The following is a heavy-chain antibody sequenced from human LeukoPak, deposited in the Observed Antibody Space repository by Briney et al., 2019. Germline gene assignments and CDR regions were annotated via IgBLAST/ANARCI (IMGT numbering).Heavy chain of an antibody. CDR1: GFTFSSSA. CDR2: ISYDGSKK. CDR3: ARSRSASTSGWYDYFDY. J-gene: IGHJ4*02. Sequence: GGSLRLSCAASGFTFSSSAMQWVRQAPGKGLEWVAVISYDGSKKYYADSVKGRFTISRDDSKNTLYLQMNSLRGEDTAVYYCARSRSASTSGWYDYFDYWGRGTLVTVSS. D-gene: IGHD6-19*01. V-gene: IGHV3-30*04.